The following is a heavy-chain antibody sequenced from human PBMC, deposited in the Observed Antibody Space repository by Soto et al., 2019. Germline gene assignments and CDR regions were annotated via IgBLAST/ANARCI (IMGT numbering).Heavy chain of an antibody. D-gene: IGHD2-8*01. J-gene: IGHJ4*02. V-gene: IGHV3-23*01. CDR3: AKDSLLVYYFDS. CDR1: GLTFSTYA. Sequence: GGSLRLSCAAFGLTFSTYAMSWGRQVPGKGLEWVSTITPSGGTTYYADSVKGRFTISRDNSKSTFFLQMNSLRADDTALYYCAKDSLLVYYFDSWGQGTLVTVSS. CDR2: ITPSGGTT.